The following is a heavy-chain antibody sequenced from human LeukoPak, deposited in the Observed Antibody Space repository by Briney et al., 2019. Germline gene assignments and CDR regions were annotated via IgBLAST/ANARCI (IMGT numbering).Heavy chain of an antibody. Sequence: ASVKVSCKASGYTFTNYCITWVRQAPGQGLEWMGWISGYQGSTKYAQNFQGRVTMTIDTSTSTAYMDLRSLRSDDTAIYFCARSDLGTIPAGPFNYWGQGTLVAVSS. D-gene: IGHD5-24*01. CDR2: ISGYQGST. CDR1: GYTFTNYC. J-gene: IGHJ4*02. CDR3: ARSDLGTIPAGPFNY. V-gene: IGHV1-18*01.